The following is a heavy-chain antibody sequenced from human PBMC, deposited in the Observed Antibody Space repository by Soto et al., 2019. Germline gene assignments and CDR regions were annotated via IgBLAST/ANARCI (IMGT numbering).Heavy chain of an antibody. V-gene: IGHV3-23*01. D-gene: IGHD2-15*01. CDR3: ATPAGISYYFDY. J-gene: IGHJ4*02. Sequence: GSLRLSCAASGFTFSSYAMSWVRQAPGKGLEWVSAISGSGGSTYYADSVKGRFTISRDNSKDTLYLQMNSLRAEDTAVYYCATPAGISYYFDYWGQGTLVTVSS. CDR1: GFTFSSYA. CDR2: ISGSGGST.